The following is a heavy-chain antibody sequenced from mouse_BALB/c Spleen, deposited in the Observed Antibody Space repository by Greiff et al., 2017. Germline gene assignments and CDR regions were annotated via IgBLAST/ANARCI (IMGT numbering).Heavy chain of an antibody. CDR3: ARGRKYDGYLDY. D-gene: IGHD2-3*01. CDR1: GYTFTSYW. V-gene: IGHV1-69*02. CDR2: IDPSDSET. Sequence: QVQLQQPGAELVKPGAPVKLSCKASGYTFTSYWMNWVKQRPGRGLEWIGRIDPSDSETHYNQKFKDKATLTVDKSSSTAYIQLSSLTSEDSAVYYCARGRKYDGYLDYWGQGTTLTVSS. J-gene: IGHJ2*01.